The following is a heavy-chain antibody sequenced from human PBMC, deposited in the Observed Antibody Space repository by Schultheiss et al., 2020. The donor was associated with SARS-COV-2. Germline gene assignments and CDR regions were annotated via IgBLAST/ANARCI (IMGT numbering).Heavy chain of an antibody. CDR3: ARNFWEGDYEAFDF. CDR1: GGSFNSYV. D-gene: IGHD4-17*01. J-gene: IGHJ3*01. Sequence: SVKVSCKASGGSFNSYVINWVRQAPGQGLQWMGGINPIFGTTNYAQRFQDRVTITADTATNTVYMELSSLKSDDTAKYYCARNFWEGDYEAFDFWGHGTLVTVSS. V-gene: IGHV1-69*06. CDR2: INPIFGTT.